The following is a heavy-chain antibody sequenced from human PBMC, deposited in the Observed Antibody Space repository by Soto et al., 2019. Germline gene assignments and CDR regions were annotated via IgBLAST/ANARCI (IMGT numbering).Heavy chain of an antibody. V-gene: IGHV3-23*01. CDR3: AKDAVYKDGLWLMDS. Sequence: GGSLRLSCAASGFTISTFAMTWVRQAPGKGLECVSGVTGSGGQIHYADSVKGRFTISKDNSKNTLYLQMSNLREEDTALYYCAKDAVYKDGLWLMDSWGQGTLVTVSS. CDR1: GFTISTFA. D-gene: IGHD2-21*01. CDR2: VTGSGGQI. J-gene: IGHJ5*02.